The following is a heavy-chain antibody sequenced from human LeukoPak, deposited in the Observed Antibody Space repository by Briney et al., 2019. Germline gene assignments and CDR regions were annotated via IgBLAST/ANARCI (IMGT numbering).Heavy chain of an antibody. D-gene: IGHD2/OR15-2a*01. CDR3: ARGKTSQNIVTRKTYNWFDP. J-gene: IGHJ5*02. CDR2: INWNSDSI. V-gene: IGHV3-9*01. Sequence: GGSLRLSCAVSGFTFDDYAMHWVRQVPGKGLEWVSGINWNSDSIGYADSVKGRFTTSRDNAKNSLYLQMKSLRAEDTAAYYCARGKTSQNIVTRKTYNWFDPWGQGTLVTVSS. CDR1: GFTFDDYA.